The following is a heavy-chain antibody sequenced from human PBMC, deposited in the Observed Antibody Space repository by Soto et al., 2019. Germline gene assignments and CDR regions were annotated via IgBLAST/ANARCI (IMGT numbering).Heavy chain of an antibody. CDR3: ARDSLAAYYDFWSGYYIDY. CDR2: INPSGGST. J-gene: IGHJ4*02. Sequence: ASVKVSCKASGYTFTIYYMHWVRQAPGQGLEWMGIINPSGGSTSYAQKFQGRVTMTRDTSTSTVYMELSSLRSEDTTVYYCARDSLAAYYDFWSGYYIDYWGQGTLVTVSS. D-gene: IGHD3-3*01. CDR1: GYTFTIYY. V-gene: IGHV1-46*01.